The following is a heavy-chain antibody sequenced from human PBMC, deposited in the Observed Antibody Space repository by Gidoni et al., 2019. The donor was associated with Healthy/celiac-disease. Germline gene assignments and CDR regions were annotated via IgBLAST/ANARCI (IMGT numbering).Heavy chain of an antibody. Sequence: QVQLVESGGGLVKPGGSLRLSCEASGLPFSDYDMTWSRQAPGKGMGWVSYIGSSSSYTNYADSVKGRFTISRDIAKNSLYLQMNSLRAEDTAVYYCARDRAGYGMDVWGQGTTVTVSS. CDR2: IGSSSSYT. D-gene: IGHD3-10*01. J-gene: IGHJ6*02. CDR1: GLPFSDYD. CDR3: ARDRAGYGMDV. V-gene: IGHV3-11*05.